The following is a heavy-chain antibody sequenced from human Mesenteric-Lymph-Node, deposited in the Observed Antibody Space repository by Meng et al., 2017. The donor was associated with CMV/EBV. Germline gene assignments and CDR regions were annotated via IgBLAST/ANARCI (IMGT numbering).Heavy chain of an antibody. CDR2: ISAYNGNT. CDR3: ARIPIAAAGTSGWAFDI. V-gene: IGHV1-18*01. J-gene: IGHJ3*02. Sequence: ASVKVSCKASGYTFTSYGISWVRQAPGQGLEWMGWISAYNGNTNYAQKLQGRVTMTTDTSTSTAYMELRSLRSDDTAVYYCARIPIAAAGTSGWAFDIWGQGTMVTVSS. D-gene: IGHD6-13*01. CDR1: GYTFTSYG.